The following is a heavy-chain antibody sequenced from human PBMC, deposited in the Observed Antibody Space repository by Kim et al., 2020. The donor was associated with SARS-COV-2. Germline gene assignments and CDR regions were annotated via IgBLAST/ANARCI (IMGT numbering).Heavy chain of an antibody. CDR3: ARAGPYSSSWYWWFDP. J-gene: IGHJ5*02. V-gene: IGHV1-2*02. CDR2: INPNSGGT. Sequence: ASVKVSCKASGYTFTGYYMHWVRQAPGQGLEWMGWINPNSGGTNYAQKFQGRVTMTRDTSISTAYMELSRLRSDDTAVYYCARAGPYSSSWYWWFDPWGQGTLVTVSS. D-gene: IGHD6-13*01. CDR1: GYTFTGYY.